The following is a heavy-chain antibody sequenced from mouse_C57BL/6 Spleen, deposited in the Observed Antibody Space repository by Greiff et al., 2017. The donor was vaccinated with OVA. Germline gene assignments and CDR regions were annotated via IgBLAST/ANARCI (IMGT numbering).Heavy chain of an antibody. CDR2: INPTNGGT. Sequence: EVQLHQSGPELVKPGASVKISCKASGYTFTDYYLNWVKQSHGKSLEWIGDINPTNGGTSYHQQFKGKATLTVDKSSSTAYMALRSLTSEDFAGYTWARGADNVDDWGKGTTLTVSS. J-gene: IGHJ2*01. V-gene: IGHV1-26*01. CDR1: GYTFTDYY. D-gene: IGHD3-3*01. CDR3: ARGADNVDD.